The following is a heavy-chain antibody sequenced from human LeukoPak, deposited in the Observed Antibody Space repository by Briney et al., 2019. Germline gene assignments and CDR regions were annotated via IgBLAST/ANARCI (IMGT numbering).Heavy chain of an antibody. CDR3: ARVGNGRSWDY. D-gene: IGHD2-15*01. Sequence: GGSLRLSCAASGFTFSSFTMNWARQVPGKGLEWISYISLGNSTMFYADSVEGRFTISRDNAKNSLYLQMNSLRDDDTAVYYRARVGNGRSWDYWGQGTLVSVSS. J-gene: IGHJ4*02. CDR2: ISLGNSTM. V-gene: IGHV3-48*02. CDR1: GFTFSSFT.